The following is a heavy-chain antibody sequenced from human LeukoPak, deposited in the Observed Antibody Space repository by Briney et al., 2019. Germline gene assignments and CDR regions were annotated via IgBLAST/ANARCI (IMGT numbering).Heavy chain of an antibody. CDR1: GFTFSDHY. D-gene: IGHD1-26*01. V-gene: IGHV3-72*01. J-gene: IGHJ3*02. CDR3: TTEGRGAFDI. CDR2: IRNKANSYTT. Sequence: PGGSLRLSCAASGFTFSDHYMDWVRQAPGKGLEWVGRIRNKANSYTTEYAASVKGRFTVSRVDSKNSLHLQMNSLKTEDTAVYYCTTEGRGAFDIWGQGTMVTVSS.